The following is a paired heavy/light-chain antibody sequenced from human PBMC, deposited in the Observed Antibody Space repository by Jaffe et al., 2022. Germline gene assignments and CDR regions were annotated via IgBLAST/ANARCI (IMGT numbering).Light chain of an antibody. V-gene: IGKV1-39*01. CDR2: AAS. CDR1: QSISSY. J-gene: IGKJ2*01. CDR3: QQSYGSPYT. Sequence: DIQMTQSPSSLSASVGDRVTITCRASQSISSYLNWYQQKPGKAPKLLIYAASSLQSGVPSRFSGSGSGTDFTLTISSLQPEDFATYYCQQSYGSPYTFGQGTKLEIK.
Heavy chain of an antibody. D-gene: IGHD2-15*01. J-gene: IGHJ4*02. CDR1: GFTFSSYA. CDR2: ISGSGGTT. Sequence: EVQLLESGGDLVQPGGSLRLSCAASGFTFSSYAMSWVRQAPGKGLESVSAISGSGGTTNYADSVKGRFTISRDNSQNTLYLQMNSLRAEDTAVYYCAKCSGSCYTGSFDYWGQGTLVTVSS. V-gene: IGHV3-23*01. CDR3: AKCSGSCYTGSFDY.